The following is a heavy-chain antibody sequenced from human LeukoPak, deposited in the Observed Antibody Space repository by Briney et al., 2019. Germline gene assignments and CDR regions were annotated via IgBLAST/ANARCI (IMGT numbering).Heavy chain of an antibody. CDR3: GRDPNGDYIGAFDFQR. CDR1: GFTFSNFA. J-gene: IGHJ1*01. D-gene: IGHD4-17*01. Sequence: VGSLRLSCVASGFTFSNFAMVWVRQAPGKGLEWVSAITAGSSTKKYADSVKDRFTISRDNSKDTLYLQMTSLRDEDTAAYYCGRDPNGDYIGAFDFQRWGRGTLVTVSS. V-gene: IGHV3-23*01. CDR2: ITAGSSTK.